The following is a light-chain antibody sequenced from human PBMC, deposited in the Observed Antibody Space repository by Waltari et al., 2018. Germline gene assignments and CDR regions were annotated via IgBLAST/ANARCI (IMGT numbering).Light chain of an antibody. Sequence: QSALTQPASVSGFPGQSITISCTGTSSDVGGYNYVSWYQQYPGKAPQLMIYDVNNRPSGVSNRFSGSKSGNTASLTISGLQAEDEADYYCSSYTSSSTQVFGGGTKLTVL. CDR1: SSDVGGYNY. J-gene: IGLJ3*02. CDR2: DVN. V-gene: IGLV2-14*03. CDR3: SSYTSSSTQV.